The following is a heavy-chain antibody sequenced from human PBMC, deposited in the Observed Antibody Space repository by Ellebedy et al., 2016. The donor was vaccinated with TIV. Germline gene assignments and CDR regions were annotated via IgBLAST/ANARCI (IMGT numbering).Heavy chain of an antibody. CDR1: GFRFSSYA. CDR3: MHLVVVAATGY. V-gene: IGHV3-73*01. CDR2: IRSKANNYAT. D-gene: IGHD2-21*02. J-gene: IGHJ4*02. Sequence: GESLKISCAASGFRFSSYAMHWVRQASGKGLEWVGRIRSKANNYATAYAPSVKGRFTISRDDSKNTAYLQMNSLKTEDTTVYYCMHLVVVAATGYWGQGTLVTVSS.